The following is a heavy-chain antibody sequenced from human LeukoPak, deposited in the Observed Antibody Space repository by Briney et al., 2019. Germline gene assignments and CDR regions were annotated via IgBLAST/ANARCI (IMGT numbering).Heavy chain of an antibody. V-gene: IGHV4-59*01. Sequence: SETLSLTCTVSGGSISSYYWSWIRQPPGKGLEWIGYIYYSGSTNYNPSLKSRVTISVDTSKNQFSLKLSSVTAADTAVYYCARGNNYYDSSGYGYWGQGTLVTVSS. D-gene: IGHD3-22*01. CDR2: IYYSGST. J-gene: IGHJ4*02. CDR3: ARGNNYYDSSGYGY. CDR1: GGSISSYY.